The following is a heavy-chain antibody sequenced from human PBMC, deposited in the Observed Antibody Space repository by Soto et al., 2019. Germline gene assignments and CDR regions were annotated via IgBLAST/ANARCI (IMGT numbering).Heavy chain of an antibody. D-gene: IGHD3-9*01. J-gene: IGHJ3*02. Sequence: SETLSLTCTVSGGSISSYYWSWIRQPPGKGLEWIGYIYYSGSTNYNPSLKSRVTISVDTSKNQFSLKLSSVTAADTAVYYCARDGWTGYSFDASEIWGQGTMVTVSS. CDR1: GGSISSYY. CDR3: ARDGWTGYSFDASEI. V-gene: IGHV4-59*01. CDR2: IYYSGST.